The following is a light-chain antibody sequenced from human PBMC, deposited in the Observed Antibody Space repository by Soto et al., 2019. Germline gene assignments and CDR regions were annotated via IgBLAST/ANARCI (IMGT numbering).Light chain of an antibody. Sequence: QSARAQPASVSGAPGQSITISCTGTSSDVGVYNYFTWYQQHPGKAPKLMIDEVSNRPSGVSNSLYGSQSGNKLSLTLSGLQAEDADDYYCSSYTSRRPLVFGNGTKVTV. CDR2: EVS. V-gene: IGLV2-14*01. J-gene: IGLJ1*01. CDR3: SSYTSRRPLV. CDR1: SSDVGVYNY.